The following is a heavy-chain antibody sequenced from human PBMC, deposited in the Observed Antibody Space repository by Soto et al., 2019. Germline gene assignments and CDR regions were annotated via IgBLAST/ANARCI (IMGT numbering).Heavy chain of an antibody. CDR2: IYYSGST. J-gene: IGHJ5*02. Sequence: PSETLSLTCTVSGGSISSGGYYWIWIRQHPGKVLEWIGYIYYSGSTYYNPSVKSRVTISVDTFKNQFSLKLSSVTAADTAVYYCASTDWSGYSGGRFDPWGQGTLVTVSS. D-gene: IGHD3-3*01. CDR1: GGSISSGGYY. CDR3: ASTDWSGYSGGRFDP. V-gene: IGHV4-61*08.